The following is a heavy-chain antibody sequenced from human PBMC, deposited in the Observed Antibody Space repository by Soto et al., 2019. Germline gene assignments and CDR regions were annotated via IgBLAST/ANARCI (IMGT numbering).Heavy chain of an antibody. CDR1: GYTFTSYD. CDR3: ARGIYCTRTSCSPRWFDP. D-gene: IGHD2-2*01. Sequence: QVQLVQSGAEVKKPGASVKVSCKASGYTFTSYDINWVRQATGQGLEWMGWMNPNSGNTGYAQKFQGRVTMTRNTSISTAYMALRRLRSEDTAVYYCARGIYCTRTSCSPRWFDPWGQGTLVTVSS. J-gene: IGHJ5*02. CDR2: MNPNSGNT. V-gene: IGHV1-8*01.